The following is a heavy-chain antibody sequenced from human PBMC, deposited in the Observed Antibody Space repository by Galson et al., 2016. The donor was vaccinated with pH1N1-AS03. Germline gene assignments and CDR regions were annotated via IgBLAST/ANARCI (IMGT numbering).Heavy chain of an antibody. D-gene: IGHD4-17*01. CDR1: GDSINSGDYH. CDR3: ARAISSTAVLTSYFDP. V-gene: IGHV4-61*02. CDR2: ISTIGLT. Sequence: TLSLTCTVSGDSINSGDYHWSWIRQPAGKGLEWIGRISTIGLTNYKASLRGRVTMSIDTSKSQFSLKLTSVTAADTAVYYCARAISSTAVLTSYFDPWGQGTRVTVSS. J-gene: IGHJ5*02.